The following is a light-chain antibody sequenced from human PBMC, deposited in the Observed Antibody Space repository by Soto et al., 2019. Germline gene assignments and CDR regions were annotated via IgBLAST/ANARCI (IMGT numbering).Light chain of an antibody. CDR3: CSHAGSSTV. CDR1: SSDVGAYDH. J-gene: IGLJ1*01. Sequence: QSVLTQPPSASGSPGQSLTISCTGTSSDVGAYDHVSWFQQHPGRAPKFLIYEVTKRPSGVPDRFSGSKSGNTASLTVSGRQAEDEADYYCCSHAGSSTVFGGGTKLTVL. V-gene: IGLV2-8*01. CDR2: EVT.